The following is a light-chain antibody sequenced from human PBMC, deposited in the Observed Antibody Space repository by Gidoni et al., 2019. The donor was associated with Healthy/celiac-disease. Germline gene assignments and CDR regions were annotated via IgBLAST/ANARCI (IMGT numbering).Light chain of an antibody. CDR3: QSADSSGTHVV. CDR1: ALPKQY. J-gene: IGLJ2*01. Sequence: SYELTQPPSVSVSPGQTARTTCSGDALPKQYAYWYQQKPGQAPVLVIYKDSERPSGIPERFSGSGSGTTVTLTISGVQAEDEADYYCQSADSSGTHVVFGGGTKLTVL. CDR2: KDS. V-gene: IGLV3-25*03.